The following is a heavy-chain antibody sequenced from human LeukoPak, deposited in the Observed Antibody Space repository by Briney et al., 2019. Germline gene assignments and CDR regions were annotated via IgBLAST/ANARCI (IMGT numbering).Heavy chain of an antibody. Sequence: ASVKVSCKASGGTFSGYAISWVRQAPGQGLEWMGRIIPILGIANYAQKFQGRVTITADKSTSTAYMELSSLRSEDTAVYYCAREAIRLRLGELSLLGYFDYWGQGTLVTVSS. V-gene: IGHV1-69*04. D-gene: IGHD3-16*02. CDR3: AREAIRLRLGELSLLGYFDY. CDR2: IIPILGIA. CDR1: GGTFSGYA. J-gene: IGHJ4*02.